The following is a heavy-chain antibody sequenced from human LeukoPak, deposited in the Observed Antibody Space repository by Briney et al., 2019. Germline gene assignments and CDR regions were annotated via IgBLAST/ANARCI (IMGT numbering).Heavy chain of an antibody. Sequence: SETLSLTCTVSGDSISSYYWSWIRQPPGKGLEWIGYIYYSGNTKYNPSLKSRVTISVDTSKNQFSLRLSSVTAADTAVYYCSRLYGDYGWFDPWGQGTLVTVSS. J-gene: IGHJ5*02. D-gene: IGHD4-17*01. CDR3: SRLYGDYGWFDP. CDR2: IYYSGNT. V-gene: IGHV4-59*12. CDR1: GDSISSYY.